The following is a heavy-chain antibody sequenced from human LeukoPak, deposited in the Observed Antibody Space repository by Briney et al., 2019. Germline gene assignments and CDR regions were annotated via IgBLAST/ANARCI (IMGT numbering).Heavy chain of an antibody. CDR1: GGSISSGDYY. CDR3: VRGFGSTDYGMDV. CDR2: IYYSGST. Sequence: SETLSLTCTVSGGSISSGDYYWSWIRQPPGKGLEWIGYIYYSGSTYYNPSLKSRVTISVDTSKNQFSLKLSSVTAADTAVYYCVRGFGSTDYGMDVWGQGTTVTVSS. D-gene: IGHD3-16*01. J-gene: IGHJ6*02. V-gene: IGHV4-30-4*01.